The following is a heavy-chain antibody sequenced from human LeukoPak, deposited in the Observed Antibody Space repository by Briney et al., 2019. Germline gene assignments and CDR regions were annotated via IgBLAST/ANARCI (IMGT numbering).Heavy chain of an antibody. CDR3: AREYSGSPNWFDP. CDR1: GYTFTSYD. V-gene: IGHV1-69*04. J-gene: IGHJ5*02. D-gene: IGHD1-26*01. CDR2: IIPILGIA. Sequence: GASVKVSCKASGYTFTSYDINWVRQATGQGLEWMGRIIPILGIANYAQKFQGRVTITADKSTSTAYMELSSLRSEDTAVYYCAREYSGSPNWFDPWGQGTLVTVSS.